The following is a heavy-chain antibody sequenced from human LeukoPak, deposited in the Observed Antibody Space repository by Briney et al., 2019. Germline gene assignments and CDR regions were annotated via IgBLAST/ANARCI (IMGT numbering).Heavy chain of an antibody. CDR2: IWYDGSNK. V-gene: IGHV3-33*06. J-gene: IGHJ4*02. CDR1: GFTFSSYG. Sequence: PGRSLRLSCAASGFTFSSYGMHWVRQAPGKGLEWVAVIWYDGSNKYYADSVKGRFTISRDNSKNTLYLQMNSLRAEDTAVYYCAKDPGDDRYFDYWGQGTLVTVSS. CDR3: AKDPGDDRYFDY. D-gene: IGHD3-16*01.